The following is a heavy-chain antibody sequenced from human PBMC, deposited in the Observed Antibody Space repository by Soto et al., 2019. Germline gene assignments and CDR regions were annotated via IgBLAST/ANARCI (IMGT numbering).Heavy chain of an antibody. CDR3: VEGGWLDF. J-gene: IGHJ5*01. D-gene: IGHD3-16*01. CDR1: GFTFNTFE. V-gene: IGHV3-23*01. Sequence: EVQLLESGGGLVQPGGSLRLSCAASGFTFNTFEMSWVRQAPGRGLEWVSFISSDSSRAYYADAVKGRFTISRDNSKHSLYLQMNSLTAEDTAVCDCVEGGWLDFWGQGDLVTVSS. CDR2: ISSDSSRA.